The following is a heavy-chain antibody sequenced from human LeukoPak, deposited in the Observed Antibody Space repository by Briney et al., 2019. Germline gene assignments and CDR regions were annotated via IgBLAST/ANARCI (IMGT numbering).Heavy chain of an antibody. V-gene: IGHV1-46*01. D-gene: IGHD6-19*01. Sequence: ASVKVSCKASGYTFTSYYMHWVRQAPGQGLEWMGIINTSGSSTNYAQKFQGRVTMTRDTSTSTVYMELSSLRSEDTAVYYCAFRRGGGWQAADYWGQGTLVTVSS. CDR2: INTSGSST. CDR1: GYTFTSYY. J-gene: IGHJ4*02. CDR3: AFRRGGGWQAADY.